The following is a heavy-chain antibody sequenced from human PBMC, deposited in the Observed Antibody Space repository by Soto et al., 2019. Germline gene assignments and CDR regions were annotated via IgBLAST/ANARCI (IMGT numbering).Heavy chain of an antibody. CDR3: ARDRLRLGELSLIGYFDY. Sequence: QVRLVESGGSVVQPGRSLRLSCEASGFTFTSYAMHWVRQAPGKGLEWVAVISYDGINENYADSVKGRFTISRDNSKNTLFLQMSSLRVEDTAVYYCARDRLRLGELSLIGYFDYWGQGTLVTVSS. D-gene: IGHD3-16*02. J-gene: IGHJ4*02. V-gene: IGHV3-30*15. CDR2: ISYDGINE. CDR1: GFTFTSYA.